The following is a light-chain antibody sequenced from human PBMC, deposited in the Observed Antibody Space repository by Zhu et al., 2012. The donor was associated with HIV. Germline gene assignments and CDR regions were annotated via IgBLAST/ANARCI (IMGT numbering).Light chain of an antibody. CDR2: DAS. CDR1: ESISRY. J-gene: IGKJ3*01. Sequence: DPVTITCRASESISRYLAWYQQKPGKAPKLLIYDASTLQSGVPSTFSGSGSGTEFTLTISSLQPEDFAIYYCQQLNTYPLFTFGPGTKVDIK. V-gene: IGKV1-9*01. CDR3: QQLNTYPLFT.